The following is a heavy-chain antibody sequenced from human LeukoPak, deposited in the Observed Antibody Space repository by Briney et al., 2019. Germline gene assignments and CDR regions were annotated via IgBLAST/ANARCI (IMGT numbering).Heavy chain of an antibody. CDR3: ARAGGLYYFDY. D-gene: IGHD2-2*02. J-gene: IGHJ4*02. Sequence: GSSVTVSHMRSVGTFSNYAIRWVRQAPGQGLEWMGGIIPIFGTANYAQKFQGRVTITADESTSTAYMELSSLRSEDTAVYYCARAGGLYYFDYWGQGTLVTVSS. V-gene: IGHV1-69*01. CDR1: VGTFSNYA. CDR2: IIPIFGTA.